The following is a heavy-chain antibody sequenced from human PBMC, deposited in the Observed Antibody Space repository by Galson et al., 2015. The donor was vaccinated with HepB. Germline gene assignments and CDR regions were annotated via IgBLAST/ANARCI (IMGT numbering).Heavy chain of an antibody. CDR1: GFTFSSYG. CDR3: ARDGAEYYDFWSGYFAY. J-gene: IGHJ4*02. CDR2: IWYDGSNK. V-gene: IGHV3-33*01. D-gene: IGHD3-3*01. Sequence: SLRLSCAASGFTFSSYGMHWVRQAPGKGLEWVAVIWYDGSNKYYVDSVKGRFTISRDNSKNTLYLQMNSLRAEDTAVYYCARDGAEYYDFWSGYFAYWGQGTLVTVSS.